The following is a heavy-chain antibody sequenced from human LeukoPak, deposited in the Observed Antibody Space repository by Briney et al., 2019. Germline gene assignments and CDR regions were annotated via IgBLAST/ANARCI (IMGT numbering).Heavy chain of an antibody. D-gene: IGHD3-22*01. Sequence: GRSLRLSCAASGFTFDDYAMHWVRQAPGKGLEWVSGISWNSGSIGYADSVKGRFTISRDNSKNTLYLQMNSLRAEDTAVYYCAKDPGYYDSSGYFGYWGQGTLVTVSS. CDR3: AKDPGYYDSSGYFGY. J-gene: IGHJ4*02. V-gene: IGHV3-9*01. CDR1: GFTFDDYA. CDR2: ISWNSGSI.